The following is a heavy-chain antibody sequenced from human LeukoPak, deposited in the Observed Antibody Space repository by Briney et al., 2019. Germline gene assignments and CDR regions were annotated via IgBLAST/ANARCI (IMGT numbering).Heavy chain of an antibody. J-gene: IGHJ5*02. Sequence: SETLSLTCTVSGGSISSYYWSWIRQPPGKGLEWIGHIYYSGSTNYNPSLKSRVTISVDTSKNQFSLKLSSVTAADTAVYYCARDRGIAAEFDPWGQGTLVTVSS. CDR2: IYYSGST. CDR3: ARDRGIAAEFDP. V-gene: IGHV4-59*01. D-gene: IGHD6-13*01. CDR1: GGSISSYY.